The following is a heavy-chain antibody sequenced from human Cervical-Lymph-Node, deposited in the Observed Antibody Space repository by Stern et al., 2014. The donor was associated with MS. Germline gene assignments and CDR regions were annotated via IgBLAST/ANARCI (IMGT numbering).Heavy chain of an antibody. V-gene: IGHV4-59*08. CDR1: GGSILTSY. CDR3: ARLAAAGPLDY. Sequence: QVQLQESGPGLVKPSETLSLTCSVSGGSILTSYWTWIRQPPGKGLEYIGYIYYGGSTHYNPSLKSRVSFSADTSKEQFSLKLNSVTAADTAVYYCARLAAAGPLDYWGQGTLVIVSS. D-gene: IGHD6-13*01. J-gene: IGHJ4*02. CDR2: IYYGGST.